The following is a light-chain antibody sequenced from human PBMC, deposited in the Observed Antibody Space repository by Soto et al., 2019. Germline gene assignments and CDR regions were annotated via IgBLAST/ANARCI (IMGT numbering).Light chain of an antibody. CDR1: QRVRTD. CDR3: QQRYNWPRT. J-gene: IGKJ1*01. CDR2: DAS. Sequence: EIVLTQSPATLSLSPGERATLSCRASQRVRTDLAWYQQKPGQAPRLLIYDASKRATGIPARFSGGGSGTDFTLTISSLEPEDFAVYYCQQRYNWPRTFGQGTKVEIK. V-gene: IGKV3-11*01.